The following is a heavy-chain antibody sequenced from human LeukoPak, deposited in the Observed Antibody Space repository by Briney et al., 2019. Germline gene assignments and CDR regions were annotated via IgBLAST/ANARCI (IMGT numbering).Heavy chain of an antibody. CDR2: IRYDGSNK. CDR1: GFTFSSYG. Sequence: GGSLRLSCAATGFTFSSYGMHWVRQAPGKGLEWVAFIRYDGSNKYYADSVKGRFTISRDNSKNTLYLQMNSLRAEDTAVYYCAKDPSYCSSTSCYTERAFDIWGQGTMVTVSS. V-gene: IGHV3-30*02. D-gene: IGHD2-2*02. CDR3: AKDPSYCSSTSCYTERAFDI. J-gene: IGHJ3*02.